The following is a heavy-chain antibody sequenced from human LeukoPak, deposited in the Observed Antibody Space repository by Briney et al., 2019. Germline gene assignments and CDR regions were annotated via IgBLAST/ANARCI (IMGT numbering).Heavy chain of an antibody. CDR1: GFTFSSYG. Sequence: GRSLRLSCAASGFTFSSYGMHWVRQAPGKGLEWVAVISYDGSNKYYADSVKGRLTISRDNSKNTLYLQMNSLRAEDTAVYYCAKDPVAGLHYHYYYGMDVWGKGTTVTVSS. D-gene: IGHD6-19*01. V-gene: IGHV3-30*18. CDR3: AKDPVAGLHYHYYYGMDV. J-gene: IGHJ6*04. CDR2: ISYDGSNK.